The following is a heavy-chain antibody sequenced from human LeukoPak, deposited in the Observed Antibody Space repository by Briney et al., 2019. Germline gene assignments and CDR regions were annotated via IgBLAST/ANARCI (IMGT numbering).Heavy chain of an antibody. Sequence: SETLSLTCTVSGGSISSYYWSWIRQPPGKGLEWIGYIYYSGSTNYNPSLKSRVTISVDTSKNQFSLKLSSVTAADTAVYYCARVAGDYDFWSGTPNWFDSWGQGTLVTVSS. V-gene: IGHV4-59*01. J-gene: IGHJ5*01. D-gene: IGHD3-3*01. CDR1: GGSISSYY. CDR3: ARVAGDYDFWSGTPNWFDS. CDR2: IYYSGST.